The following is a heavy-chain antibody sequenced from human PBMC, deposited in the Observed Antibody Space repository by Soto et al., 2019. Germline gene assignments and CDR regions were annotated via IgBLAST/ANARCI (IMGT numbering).Heavy chain of an antibody. D-gene: IGHD3-16*02. CDR1: GFTFSSYS. Sequence: GGSLRLSCAASGFTFSSYSMNWVRQAPGKGLEWVSSISSSSSYIYYADSVKGRFTISRDNAKNSLYLQMNSLRAEDTAVYYCARVLPKGELSRRISDYWGQGTLVTVSS. CDR3: ARVLPKGELSRRISDY. CDR2: ISSSSSYI. J-gene: IGHJ4*02. V-gene: IGHV3-21*01.